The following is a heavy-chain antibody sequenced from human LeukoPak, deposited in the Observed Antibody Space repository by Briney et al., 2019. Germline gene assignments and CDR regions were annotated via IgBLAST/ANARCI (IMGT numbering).Heavy chain of an antibody. CDR3: AKAQTQPEIYYFDY. V-gene: IGHV3-23*01. D-gene: IGHD1-14*01. J-gene: IGHJ4*02. CDR2: ISGSGGST. Sequence: GGSLRLSCAASGFTFSSYAMSWVRQAPGKGLEWVSAISGSGGSTYYADSVKGRFTISRDNSKNTLYLQMNSLRAEDTAVYCCAKAQTQPEIYYFDYWGQGTLVTVSS. CDR1: GFTFSSYA.